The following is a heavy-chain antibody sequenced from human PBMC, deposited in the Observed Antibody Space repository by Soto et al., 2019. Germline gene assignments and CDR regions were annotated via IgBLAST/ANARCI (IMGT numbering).Heavy chain of an antibody. Sequence: QLQLRESGPGLVQPSGTLSLTFDVSGDSLTNKHWWSLVRQAPGKGLEWIGEIWHTGRPNYNPSLKSRVAISIDKSKNQVYLKLSSVTAADTAVYYCVRDSRTGCRSSNCYMHWGQVTLVTFSS. CDR2: IWHTGRP. J-gene: IGHJ4*02. V-gene: IGHV4-4*02. CDR1: GDSLTNKHW. D-gene: IGHD2-15*01. CDR3: VRDSRTGCRSSNCYMH.